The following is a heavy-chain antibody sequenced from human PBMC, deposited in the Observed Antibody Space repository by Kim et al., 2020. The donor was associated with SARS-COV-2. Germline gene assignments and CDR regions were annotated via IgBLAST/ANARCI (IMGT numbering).Heavy chain of an antibody. CDR2: IKQDGSEK. V-gene: IGHV3-7*03. CDR1: GFTFSSYW. Sequence: GGSLRLSCAASGFTFSSYWMSWVRQAPGKGLEWVANIKQDGSEKYYVDSVKGRFTISRDNAKNSLYLQMNSLRAEDTAVYYCARYRSSTSFPDYWFDPWGQGTLVTVSS. D-gene: IGHD2-2*01. J-gene: IGHJ5*02. CDR3: ARYRSSTSFPDYWFDP.